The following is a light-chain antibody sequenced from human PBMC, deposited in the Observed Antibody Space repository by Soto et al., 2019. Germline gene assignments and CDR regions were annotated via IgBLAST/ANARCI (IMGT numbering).Light chain of an antibody. J-gene: IGLJ2*01. CDR2: SNN. CDR3: VAWDDGLNGYVV. Sequence: SVLTQPPSASGTPGQRVTISCSGSSSNIGSNTVNWYQQLPGTAPKLVIYSNNQRPSGVPDRFSGSKSGTSASLAISGLQSEDEADYYCVAWDDGLNGYVVFGGGTKVTVL. V-gene: IGLV1-44*01. CDR1: SSNIGSNT.